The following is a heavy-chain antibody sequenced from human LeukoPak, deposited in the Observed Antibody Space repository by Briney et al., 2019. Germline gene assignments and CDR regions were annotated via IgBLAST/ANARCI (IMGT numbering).Heavy chain of an antibody. Sequence: GGSLRLSCTASGLTFSSNGMHWVRQAPGRGLEWVAVISYDGSDKHYADSVKGRFTISRDNSKNTLYLQMNSLRAEGTAVYYCAKVGLGDQGGVDYWGQGTLVTVSS. V-gene: IGHV3-30*18. CDR2: ISYDGSDK. D-gene: IGHD2-21*01. J-gene: IGHJ4*02. CDR1: GLTFSSNG. CDR3: AKVGLGDQGGVDY.